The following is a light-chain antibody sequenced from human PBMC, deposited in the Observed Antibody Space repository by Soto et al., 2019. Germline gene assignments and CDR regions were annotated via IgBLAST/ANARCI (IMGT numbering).Light chain of an antibody. J-gene: IGKJ1*01. CDR2: VAS. CDR1: QDISNY. Sequence: DIQMTQSPSSLSASVGDRVAITCRASQDISNYLAWYQQKPGKVPKLLIYVASTLQSGVPSRFSGSGSGTDFTLTISSLQPEDVATYYCQKYSSAPPTFGQGTTVEIK. CDR3: QKYSSAPPT. V-gene: IGKV1-27*01.